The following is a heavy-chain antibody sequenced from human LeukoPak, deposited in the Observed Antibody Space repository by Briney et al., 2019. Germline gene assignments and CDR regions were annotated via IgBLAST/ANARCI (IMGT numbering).Heavy chain of an antibody. CDR3: ARDYTVTLGTTTXFQX. V-gene: IGHV7-4-1*02. J-gene: IGHJ1*01. CDR2: INTNTGNP. CDR1: GYIFDIYA. Sequence: ASVKVSCKASGYIFDIYAMIWVRQAPGQGLELMGWINTNTGNPTYAQGFTGRFVFSLDTSVSTAYLQISSLKAEDTAVYYCARDYTVTLGTTTXFQXXXQGXLVTV. D-gene: IGHD1-7*01.